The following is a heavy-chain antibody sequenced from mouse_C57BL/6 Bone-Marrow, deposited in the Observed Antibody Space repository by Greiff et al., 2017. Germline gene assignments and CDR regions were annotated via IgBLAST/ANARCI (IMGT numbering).Heavy chain of an antibody. J-gene: IGHJ1*03. Sequence: VQLQQPGAELVRPGTSVKLSCKASGYTFTSYWMHWVKQRPGQGLEWIGVIDPSDSYTNYNQKFKGKATLTVDKPSSTAYMQLSSLTSEDSAVYYCARLEIYYGSSYGWYFDVWGTGTTVTVSS. CDR2: IDPSDSYT. V-gene: IGHV1-59*01. CDR1: GYTFTSYW. D-gene: IGHD1-1*01. CDR3: ARLEIYYGSSYGWYFDV.